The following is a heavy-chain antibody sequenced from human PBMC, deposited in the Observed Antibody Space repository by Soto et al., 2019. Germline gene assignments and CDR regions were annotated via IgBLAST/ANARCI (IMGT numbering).Heavy chain of an antibody. CDR2: ISGSGGST. V-gene: IGHV3-23*01. Sequence: PGXSLRLSCAASGFTFSSYAMSWVIQAPGKGLEWVSAISGSGGSTYYADSVKGRFTISRDNSKNTLYLQMNSLRDEDTAVYYCAKDVRYYDSSGFDYWGQGTLVTVSS. D-gene: IGHD3-22*01. J-gene: IGHJ4*02. CDR3: AKDVRYYDSSGFDY. CDR1: GFTFSSYA.